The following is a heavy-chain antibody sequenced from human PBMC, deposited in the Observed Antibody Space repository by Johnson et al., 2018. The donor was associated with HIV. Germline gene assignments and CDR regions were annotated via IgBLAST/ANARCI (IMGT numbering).Heavy chain of an antibody. V-gene: IGHV3-30*04. CDR3: ARGDGYRRAFDI. J-gene: IGHJ3*02. D-gene: IGHD1-1*01. Sequence: QVQLVESGGGVVQPGRSLRLSCAASGFTFSSYAMHWVRQAPGKGLEWVAGIKYDGSGKFCLDSVKGRFTISRDNSKNTLYLQMNSLRAEDTAVYYCARGDGYRRAFDIWGQGTMVTVSS. CDR2: IKYDGSGK. CDR1: GFTFSSYA.